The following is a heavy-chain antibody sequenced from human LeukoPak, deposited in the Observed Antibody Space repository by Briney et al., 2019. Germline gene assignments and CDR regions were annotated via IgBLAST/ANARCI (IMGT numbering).Heavy chain of an antibody. CDR1: GFTFTNNF. D-gene: IGHD7-27*01. CDR3: ATTGDQDWFDP. Sequence: GGSLRLSCAASGFTFTNNFMSWVRQAPGKGLEWVSAISGSGGSTYYADSVKGRFTISRDNSKNTLYLQMNSLRAEDTAVYYCATTGDQDWFDPWGQGTLVTVSS. J-gene: IGHJ5*02. V-gene: IGHV3-23*01. CDR2: ISGSGGST.